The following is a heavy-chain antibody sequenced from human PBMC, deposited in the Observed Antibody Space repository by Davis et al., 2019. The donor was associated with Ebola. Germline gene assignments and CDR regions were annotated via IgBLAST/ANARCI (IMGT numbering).Heavy chain of an antibody. D-gene: IGHD3-10*01. J-gene: IGHJ5*02. V-gene: IGHV1-58*02. CDR1: GFTFTSSA. CDR3: AADSAGGAGGEFDP. CDR2: IVVGSGNT. Sequence: SVKVSCKASGFTFTSSAMQWVRQARGQRLEWIGWIVVGSGNTNYAQKFQERVTITRDMSTSTAYMELSSLRSEDTAVYYCAADSAGGAGGEFDPWGQGTLVTVSS.